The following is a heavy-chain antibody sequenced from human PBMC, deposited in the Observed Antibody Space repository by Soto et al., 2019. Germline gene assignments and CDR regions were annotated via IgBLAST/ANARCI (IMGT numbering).Heavy chain of an antibody. D-gene: IGHD3-22*01. CDR3: AKDLWAYYYDSSGYYPHFDY. J-gene: IGHJ4*02. V-gene: IGHV3-30*18. Sequence: VQLVESGGGVVQPGRSLRLSCAASGFTFSSYGMHWVRQAPGKGLEWVAVISYDGSNKYYADSVKGRFTISRDNSKNTLYLQMNSLRAEDTAVYYCAKDLWAYYYDSSGYYPHFDYWGQGTLVTVSS. CDR2: ISYDGSNK. CDR1: GFTFSSYG.